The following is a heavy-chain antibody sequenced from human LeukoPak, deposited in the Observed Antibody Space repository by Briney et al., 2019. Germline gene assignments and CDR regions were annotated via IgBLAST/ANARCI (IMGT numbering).Heavy chain of an antibody. J-gene: IGHJ4*02. Sequence: PSETLSLTCGVYGASFTANYWSWVRQPPGKGLEWVGEINHRGRSNYNPSLNSRITISVDASKRQFSLKLSSVTAADTAVYYCASARWDYWGQGVLVTVSS. CDR1: GASFTANY. D-gene: IGHD5-24*01. V-gene: IGHV4-34*01. CDR2: INHRGRS. CDR3: ASARWDY.